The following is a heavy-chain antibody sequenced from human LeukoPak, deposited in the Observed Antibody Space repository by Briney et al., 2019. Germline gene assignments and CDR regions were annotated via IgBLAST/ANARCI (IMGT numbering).Heavy chain of an antibody. J-gene: IGHJ4*02. V-gene: IGHV3-23*01. CDR1: GFTFRSYA. CDR2: ISGSGGSA. D-gene: IGHD3-9*01. Sequence: GGSLRLSCAASGFTFRSYAMSWVRQAPGKGLEWVSTISGSGGSANYADSVKGRFTISRDNSKNTLFVQMNSLRAEDTAVYYCAKLGNFPDWTAYWGQGTLVTVSS. CDR3: AKLGNFPDWTAY.